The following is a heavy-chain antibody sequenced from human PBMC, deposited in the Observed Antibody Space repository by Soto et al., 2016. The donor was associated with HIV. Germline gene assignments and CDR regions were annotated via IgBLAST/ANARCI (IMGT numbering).Heavy chain of an antibody. Sequence: EVQLVESGGGLVQPGGSLRLSCAASEFSVNSNYMTWVRQAPGKGLERVSLIYSGGRTYYADSVKGRFIISRDSSKNTLYLQMNSVRAEDTAVYYCARDAGYSSGWGFDYWGQGTLVSVSS. V-gene: IGHV3-66*01. CDR3: ARDAGYSSGWGFDY. CDR1: EFSVNSNY. D-gene: IGHD6-19*01. J-gene: IGHJ4*02. CDR2: IYSGGRT.